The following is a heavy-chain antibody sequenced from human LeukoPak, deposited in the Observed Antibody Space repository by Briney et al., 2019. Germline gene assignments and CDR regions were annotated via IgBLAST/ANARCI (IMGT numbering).Heavy chain of an antibody. Sequence: PGRSLRLSCAASGFTFSSYAMSWVRQGPGKGLEWVSGISRGGAYTYYADSVKGRFTISRDDSRNTLYLQMNSLRAEDTAVYYCSKKGQADNDGKPDWGQGTLVTVSS. V-gene: IGHV3-23*01. J-gene: IGHJ4*02. CDR1: GFTFSSYA. D-gene: IGHD1-1*01. CDR3: SKKGQADNDGKPD. CDR2: ISRGGAYT.